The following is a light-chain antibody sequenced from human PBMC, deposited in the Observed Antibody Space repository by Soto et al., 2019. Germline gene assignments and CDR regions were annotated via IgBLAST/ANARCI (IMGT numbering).Light chain of an antibody. Sequence: DIQMTQSPSSLSASVGDRVTITCRASQDIRRYLTWYQQKPGKAPNLLIYGASTLQSGVPSRFSGSGSGTDFSLTISSLQPEDFGTYYCQQSYSTPRTFGQGTKVDIK. J-gene: IGKJ1*01. CDR1: QDIRRY. CDR3: QQSYSTPRT. CDR2: GAS. V-gene: IGKV1-39*01.